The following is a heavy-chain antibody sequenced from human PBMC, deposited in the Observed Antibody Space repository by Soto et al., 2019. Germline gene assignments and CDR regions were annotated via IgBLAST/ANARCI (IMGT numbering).Heavy chain of an antibody. V-gene: IGHV3-30*18. CDR1: GFTFSSYG. D-gene: IGHD6-13*01. CDR3: ANLFGSSWESDY. CDR2: ISYDGSNK. J-gene: IGHJ4*02. Sequence: GGSLRLSCAASGFTFSSYGMHWVRQAPGKGLEWVAVISYDGSNKYYADSVMGRFTISRDNAKNSLYLQMNSLRTEDTAVYFCANLFGSSWESDYWGQGTLVTVSS.